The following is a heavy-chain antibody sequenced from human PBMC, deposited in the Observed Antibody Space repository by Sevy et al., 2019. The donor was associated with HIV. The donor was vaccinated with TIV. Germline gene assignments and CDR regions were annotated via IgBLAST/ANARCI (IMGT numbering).Heavy chain of an antibody. CDR1: GYTLTEFS. V-gene: IGHV1-24*01. J-gene: IGHJ4*02. CDR3: ATTKDYYDSSGYPFDH. CDR2: FDPEDGET. D-gene: IGHD3-22*01. Sequence: ASVKVSCKVSGYTLTEFSMHWVRQAPGKGLEWMGTFDPEDGETIYAQKFQGRVTMTEDTSTDTAYMELSSLRSEDTAVYYCATTKDYYDSSGYPFDHWGQGTLVTVSS.